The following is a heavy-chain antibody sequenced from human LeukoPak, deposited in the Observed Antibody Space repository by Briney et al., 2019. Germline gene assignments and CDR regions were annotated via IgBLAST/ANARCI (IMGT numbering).Heavy chain of an antibody. J-gene: IGHJ4*02. D-gene: IGHD1-20*01. Sequence: GGSLRLSCAASGFTFRSYAMSWVRQAPGKGLKWVSSISASGDTTYYVDSVKGRFTISRDNSRSTLSLQMNSLRAEDTAVYYCASNWNLDSWGQGTLVTVSS. CDR2: ISASGDTT. CDR3: ASNWNLDS. CDR1: GFTFRSYA. V-gene: IGHV3-23*01.